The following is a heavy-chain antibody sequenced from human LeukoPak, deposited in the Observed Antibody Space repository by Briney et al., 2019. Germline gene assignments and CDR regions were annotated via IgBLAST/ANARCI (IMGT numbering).Heavy chain of an antibody. D-gene: IGHD4-17*01. Sequence: PSETLSLTCTVSGYSISSGYYWGWIRQPPGKGLEWIGCIYHSGSTYYNPSLKSRVTISVDTSKNQFSLKLSSVTAADTAVYYCAVYGDYVYWYFDLWGRGTLVTVSS. CDR2: IYHSGST. CDR3: AVYGDYVYWYFDL. CDR1: GYSISSGYY. J-gene: IGHJ2*01. V-gene: IGHV4-38-2*02.